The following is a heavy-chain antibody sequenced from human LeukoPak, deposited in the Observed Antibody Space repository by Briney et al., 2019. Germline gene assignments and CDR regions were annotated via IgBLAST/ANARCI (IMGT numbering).Heavy chain of an antibody. D-gene: IGHD6-19*01. CDR3: ARHIAVAALGFDP. V-gene: IGHV4-38-2*01. Sequence: SETLSLTCAVSGYSISSGYYWGWIRQPPGKGLEWFGSIYHSGSTYYNPSLKSRVTISVDTSKNQFSLKLSSVTAADTAVYYCARHIAVAALGFDPWGQGTLVTVSS. CDR1: GYSISSGYY. CDR2: IYHSGST. J-gene: IGHJ5*02.